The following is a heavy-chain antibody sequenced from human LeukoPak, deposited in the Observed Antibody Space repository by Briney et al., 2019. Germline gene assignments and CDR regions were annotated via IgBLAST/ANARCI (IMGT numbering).Heavy chain of an antibody. CDR2: IYHSGST. V-gene: IGHV4-38-2*02. Sequence: PSETLSLTCTVSGYSISSGYYWGWIRQPPGKGLEWIGSIYHSGSTYYNPSLTSRVTVSVDTSENQFSLKLSSVTAADTAVYYCARAHSIASYYYGVDVWGQGTTVTVSS. CDR1: GYSISSGYY. CDR3: ARAHSIASYYYGVDV. D-gene: IGHD2/OR15-2a*01. J-gene: IGHJ6*02.